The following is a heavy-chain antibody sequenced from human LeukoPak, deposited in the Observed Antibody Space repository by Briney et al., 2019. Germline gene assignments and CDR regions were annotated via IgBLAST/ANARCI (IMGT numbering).Heavy chain of an antibody. V-gene: IGHV3-30*04. CDR3: ARWFDP. Sequence: GGSLRLSCAASGFTLSDYAIHWVRQAPGRGLEWVALISYDGRNKYYADSVKGRFTISSDNSKDTLYLQMNSLRTEDTAVYYCARWFDPWGQGTLVTVSS. J-gene: IGHJ5*02. CDR1: GFTLSDYA. CDR2: ISYDGRNK.